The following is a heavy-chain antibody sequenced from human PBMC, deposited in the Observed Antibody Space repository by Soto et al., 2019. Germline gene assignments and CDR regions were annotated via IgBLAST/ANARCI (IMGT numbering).Heavy chain of an antibody. CDR2: IYYNGNI. Sequence: QVQLQESGPGLVKPLETLSLTCTVPGGSITSYYWSWVLQPPGKGLEWIGYIYYNGNINYNPSLNSQLTISLDTSKNQFSLRLSSVTAADTAVYYCATGRVYFGSEYWGQGTLVTVSS. CDR3: ATGRVYFGSEY. CDR1: GGSITSYY. J-gene: IGHJ4*02. V-gene: IGHV4-59*01. D-gene: IGHD3-10*01.